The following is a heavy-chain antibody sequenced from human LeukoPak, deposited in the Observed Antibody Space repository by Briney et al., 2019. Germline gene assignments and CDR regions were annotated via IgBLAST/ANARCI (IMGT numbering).Heavy chain of an antibody. Sequence: SETLSLTCTVSGGSISNYYWSWVRQPPGKGLEWIGYIYYSGSTNYNPSLKSRVTISVDTSKNQFSLKLSSVTAADTAVYYCARGRVGWAFDIWGQGTMVTVSS. D-gene: IGHD1-26*01. CDR1: GGSISNYY. V-gene: IGHV4-59*12. CDR3: ARGRVGWAFDI. CDR2: IYYSGST. J-gene: IGHJ3*02.